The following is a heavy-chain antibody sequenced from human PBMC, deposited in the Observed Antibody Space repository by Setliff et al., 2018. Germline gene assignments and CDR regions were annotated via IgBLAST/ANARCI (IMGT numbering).Heavy chain of an antibody. V-gene: IGHV1-69*13. CDR3: ARDGDNYYDSSGYYLNHAFDI. D-gene: IGHD3-22*01. Sequence: SVKVSCKASGGTFSSYAISWVRQAPGQGLEWMGGIIPIFGTANYAQKFQGRVTITADGSTSTAYMELSSLRSEDTAVYYCARDGDNYYDSSGYYLNHAFDIWGQGTMVTVSS. J-gene: IGHJ3*02. CDR2: IIPIFGTA. CDR1: GGTFSSYA.